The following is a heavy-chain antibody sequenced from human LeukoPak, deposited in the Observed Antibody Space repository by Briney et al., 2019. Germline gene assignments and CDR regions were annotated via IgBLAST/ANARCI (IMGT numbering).Heavy chain of an antibody. CDR1: GYTFTTYA. Sequence: ASVKVSCKASGYTFTTYAIHWVRQAPGQRFEWMGWINGGNGNTKYSQKFQGRATITRDTSASTAYMELRSLRSEDTAVYYCARAPYDFLTGYSLNWFDPWGQGALVTVSS. V-gene: IGHV1-3*01. J-gene: IGHJ5*02. CDR3: ARAPYDFLTGYSLNWFDP. D-gene: IGHD3-9*01. CDR2: INGGNGNT.